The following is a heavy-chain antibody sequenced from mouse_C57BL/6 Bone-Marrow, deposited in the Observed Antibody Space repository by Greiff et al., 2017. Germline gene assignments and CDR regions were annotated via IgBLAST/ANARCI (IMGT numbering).Heavy chain of an antibody. V-gene: IGHV5-4*01. CDR2: ISDGGSYT. J-gene: IGHJ2*01. CDR3: ARAVDGYCDC. Sequence: EVQGVESGGGLVKPGGSLKLSCAASGFTFSSYAMSWVRQTPEKRLEWVATISDGGSYTYYPDNVKGRFTISRDNAKNNLYLQMSHLKSEDTAMYYCARAVDGYCDCWGQGTTLTVSA. D-gene: IGHD2-3*01. CDR1: GFTFSSYA.